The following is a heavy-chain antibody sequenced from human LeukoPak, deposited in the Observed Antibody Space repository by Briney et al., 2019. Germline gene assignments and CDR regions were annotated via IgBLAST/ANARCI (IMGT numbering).Heavy chain of an antibody. J-gene: IGHJ4*02. Sequence: PSETLSLTCAVYGGSFSGYYWSWIRQPPGKGLEWIGEINHSGSTNYNPSLKSRVTISVDTSKNQFSLKLSSVTAADTAVYYCARGLGDYWGQGTLVTVSS. CDR1: GGSFSGYY. CDR3: ARGLGDY. V-gene: IGHV4-34*01. CDR2: INHSGST.